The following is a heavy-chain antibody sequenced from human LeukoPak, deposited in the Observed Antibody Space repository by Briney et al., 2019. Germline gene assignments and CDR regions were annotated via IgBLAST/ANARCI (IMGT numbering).Heavy chain of an antibody. D-gene: IGHD2-8*01. J-gene: IGHJ6*03. V-gene: IGHV3-33*06. CDR1: GFTFSNYG. CDR3: AKDRRYCTNGVCSYYYYYYMDV. Sequence: PGRSLRLSCAASGFTFSNYGMHWVRQAPGKGLEWVAVIWYDGSNKYYADSVKGRFTISRDNSKDTLYLQMNSLRAEDTAVYYCAKDRRYCTNGVCSYYYYYYMDVWGKGTTVTVSS. CDR2: IWYDGSNK.